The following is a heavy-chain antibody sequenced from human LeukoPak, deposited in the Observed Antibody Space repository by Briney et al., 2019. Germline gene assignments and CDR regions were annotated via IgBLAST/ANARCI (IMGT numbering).Heavy chain of an antibody. Sequence: PSETLSLTCAVYGGSFSGYYWSWIRQPPGKGLEWIGYIYYSGSTNYNPSLKSRVTISVDTSKNQFSLKLSSVTAADTAVYYCAREPSYDFWRPLDPWGQGTLVTVSS. CDR2: IYYSGST. CDR3: AREPSYDFWRPLDP. V-gene: IGHV4-59*01. D-gene: IGHD3-3*01. CDR1: GGSFSGYY. J-gene: IGHJ5*02.